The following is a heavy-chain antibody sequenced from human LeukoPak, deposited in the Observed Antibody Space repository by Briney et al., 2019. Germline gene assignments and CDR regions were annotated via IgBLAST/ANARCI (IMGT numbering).Heavy chain of an antibody. CDR2: IYYSGST. Sequence: SETLSLTCTVSGGSISSYYWSWIRQPPGKGLEWIGYIYYSGSTNYNPSLKSRVTISVDTSKNQFSLKLSSVTAADTAVYYCARSSVDTAMATWSWGQGTLATVSS. J-gene: IGHJ5*02. V-gene: IGHV4-59*01. CDR3: ARSSVDTAMATWS. D-gene: IGHD5-18*01. CDR1: GGSISSYY.